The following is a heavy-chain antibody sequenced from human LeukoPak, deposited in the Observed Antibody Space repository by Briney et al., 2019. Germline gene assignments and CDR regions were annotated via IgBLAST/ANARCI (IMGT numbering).Heavy chain of an antibody. J-gene: IGHJ3*02. V-gene: IGHV4-34*01. CDR3: ARVVAAAQGAFDI. CDR1: GGSFSGYY. D-gene: IGHD6-13*01. Sequence: PSETLSLTCAVYGGSFSGYYWSWIRQPPGKGLEWIGEINHSGSTNYNPSLKSRVTISVDTSKNQFSLKLSSVTAADTAVYYCARVVAAAQGAFDIWGQGTMVTVSS. CDR2: INHSGST.